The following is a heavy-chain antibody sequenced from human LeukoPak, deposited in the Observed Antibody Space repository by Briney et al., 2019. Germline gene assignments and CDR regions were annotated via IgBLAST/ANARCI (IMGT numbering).Heavy chain of an antibody. Sequence: GGSLRLSCAASGFTFEDFTMHWVRQAPGKALEWVSLITWDGQNIEYQDSVKGRFTISRDNSKNSLYLQMKSLKTEDTALYFCSKGDDRYGFDYWGQGTLVTVSS. CDR3: SKGDDRYGFDY. CDR2: ITWDGQNI. J-gene: IGHJ4*02. D-gene: IGHD5-18*01. V-gene: IGHV3-43*01. CDR1: GFTFEDFT.